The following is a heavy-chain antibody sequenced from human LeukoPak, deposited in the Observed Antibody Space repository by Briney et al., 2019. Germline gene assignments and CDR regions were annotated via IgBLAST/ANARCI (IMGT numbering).Heavy chain of an antibody. V-gene: IGHV1-18*01. D-gene: IGHD6-19*01. Sequence: ASVKVSCTASGYTFTTYGLSWVRQAPGQGLEWMGWISGYNGNTKYAQNLQGRVTMTTDASTSTVYMELTSLRSDDTAVYYCARDGGSGWKRFDYWGQGTLVTVSS. CDR1: GYTFTTYG. CDR2: ISGYNGNT. CDR3: ARDGGSGWKRFDY. J-gene: IGHJ4*02.